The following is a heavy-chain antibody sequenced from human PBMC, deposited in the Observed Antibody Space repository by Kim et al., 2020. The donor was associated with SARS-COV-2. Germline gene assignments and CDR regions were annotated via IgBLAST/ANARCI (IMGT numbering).Heavy chain of an antibody. CDR3: ARDGVATSNYYYGMDV. J-gene: IGHJ6*02. Sequence: SVKGRCTISRDNAKNSLYLQMNSLRAEDTAVYYCARDGVATSNYYYGMDVWGQGTTVTVSS. V-gene: IGHV3-11*06. D-gene: IGHD5-12*01.